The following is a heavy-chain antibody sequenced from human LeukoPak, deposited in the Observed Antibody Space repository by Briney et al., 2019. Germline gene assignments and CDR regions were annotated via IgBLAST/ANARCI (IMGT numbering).Heavy chain of an antibody. Sequence: GGSLRLSCAASGFTVSSNYMSWVRQAPGKGLEWVSVIYSGGSTYYADSVKGRFTISRDNSKNTLYLQMNSLRAEDTAVYYCAKDMVITYYYYYYYMDVWGKGTTVTVSS. CDR1: GFTVSSNY. D-gene: IGHD3-22*01. CDR3: AKDMVITYYYYYYYMDV. J-gene: IGHJ6*03. V-gene: IGHV3-53*05. CDR2: IYSGGST.